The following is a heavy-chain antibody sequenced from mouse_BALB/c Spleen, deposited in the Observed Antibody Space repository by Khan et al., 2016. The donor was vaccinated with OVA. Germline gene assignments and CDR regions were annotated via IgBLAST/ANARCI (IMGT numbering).Heavy chain of an antibody. D-gene: IGHD3-1*01. CDR2: IYYSGTI. J-gene: IGHJ3*01. Sequence: EVQLQESGPGLVKPSQTVSLTCTVTGISITTGNYRWSWIRQFPGNKLEWIGYIYYSGTISYNPSLTSRTTIARETSKNQFFLEMNALTAEDTATYDGAQDSSGLFAYWGQGTLVTVSA. CDR3: AQDSSGLFAY. V-gene: IGHV3-5*02. CDR1: GISITTGNYR.